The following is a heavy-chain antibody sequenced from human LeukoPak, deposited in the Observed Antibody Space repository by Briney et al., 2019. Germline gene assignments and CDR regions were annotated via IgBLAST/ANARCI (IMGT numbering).Heavy chain of an antibody. CDR3: ARIRRVGGDYPLYYFDY. Sequence: SETLSLTCTVSGGSISSNFYYWGWIRQPPGKGLEWIGNIYYSGSAYYNPSLKSRVTMSVVTSKNQFSLKLSSVTAADTAVYYCARIRRVGGDYPLYYFDYWGQGTLVTVSS. V-gene: IGHV4-39*01. CDR2: IYYSGSA. CDR1: GGSISSNFYY. J-gene: IGHJ4*02. D-gene: IGHD4-17*01.